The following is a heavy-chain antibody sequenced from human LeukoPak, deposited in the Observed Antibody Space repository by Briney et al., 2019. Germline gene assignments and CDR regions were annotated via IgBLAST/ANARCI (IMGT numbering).Heavy chain of an antibody. CDR1: GFTVSTNY. J-gene: IGHJ4*02. V-gene: IGHV3-66*01. Sequence: GGSLRLSCAASGFTVSTNYVSWVRQAPGKGLEWVSVIYRHGGTAYADSVQGRFSISRDNSKNTVDLQMNSLRAEDTAVYYCARDVIYASEIFSYGDSWGQGTLVTVSS. CDR3: ARDVIYASEIFSYGDS. CDR2: IYRHGGT. D-gene: IGHD3-16*01.